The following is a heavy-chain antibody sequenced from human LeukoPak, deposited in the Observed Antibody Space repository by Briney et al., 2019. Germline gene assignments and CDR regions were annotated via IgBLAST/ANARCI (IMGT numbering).Heavy chain of an antibody. CDR1: GGSLTGYY. V-gene: IGHV4-34*01. CDR3: ASPSECCGSAFRL. D-gene: IGHD1-26*01. J-gene: IGHJ2*01. CDR2: LSHGGDT. Sequence: SETLSLTCAVYGGSLTGYYMSWIRQSPGKGLEWLGELSHGGDTNYNPSLKRRVTISVDTSKNQFSLRLTSLTAADTAVYFCASPSECCGSAFRLRGRGTLVTVSS.